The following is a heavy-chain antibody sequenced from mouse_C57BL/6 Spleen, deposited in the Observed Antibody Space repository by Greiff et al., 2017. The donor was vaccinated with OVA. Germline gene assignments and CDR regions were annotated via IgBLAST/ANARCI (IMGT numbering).Heavy chain of an antibody. D-gene: IGHD1-1*01. CDR2: INPSSGYT. Sequence: QVQLKESGAELARPGASVKMSCKASGYTFTSYTMHWVKQRPGQGLEWIGYINPSSGYTKYNQKFKDKATLTADKSSSTAYMQLSSLTSEDSAVYYCARAGSSHWYFDVWGTGTTVTVSS. V-gene: IGHV1-4*01. J-gene: IGHJ1*03. CDR3: ARAGSSHWYFDV. CDR1: GYTFTSYT.